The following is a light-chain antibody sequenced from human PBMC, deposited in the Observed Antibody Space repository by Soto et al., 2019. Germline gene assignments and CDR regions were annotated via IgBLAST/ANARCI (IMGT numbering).Light chain of an antibody. V-gene: IGLV1-44*01. Sequence: QSVLAQPPSASGTPGQRVTISCSGSTSNIGSNVVKWYQQLPGTAPKLLIYYNHQGPSGVPDRVSASKSGTSASLTISGLQSEDEADYYCSAWDDTLSGVVFGGGTKLTVL. CDR2: YNH. CDR1: TSNIGSNV. J-gene: IGLJ2*01. CDR3: SAWDDTLSGVV.